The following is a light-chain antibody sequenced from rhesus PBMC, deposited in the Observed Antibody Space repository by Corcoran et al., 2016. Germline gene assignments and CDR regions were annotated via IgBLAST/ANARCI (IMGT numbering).Light chain of an antibody. CDR1: QGISSW. CDR2: KAS. CDR3: QQYNSAART. V-gene: IGKV1-21*01. J-gene: IGKJ1*01. Sequence: DIQMTQSPSSLSASVGDRVTITCRASQGISSWLAWYQQQPGKAPKLLIYKASSLHSGVPSRFSGSGSGTDFTRTISSLQPEEFATYYWQQYNSAARTIGQGTKVEIK.